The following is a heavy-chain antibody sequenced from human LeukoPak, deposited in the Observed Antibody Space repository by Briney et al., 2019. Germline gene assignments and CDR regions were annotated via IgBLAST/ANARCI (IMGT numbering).Heavy chain of an antibody. V-gene: IGHV1-18*01. CDR3: ARLSASQMAYEYFDL. Sequence: ASVKVSCKASGYTFTSHGISWVRQAPGQGLEWMGWISTYNGNTNYAQKLQGRVTMTTDTSSSTAYMELRSLRSDDTAVYYCARLSASQMAYEYFDLWGRGTLVTVSS. CDR1: GYTFTSHG. J-gene: IGHJ2*01. CDR2: ISTYNGNT. D-gene: IGHD2-21*01.